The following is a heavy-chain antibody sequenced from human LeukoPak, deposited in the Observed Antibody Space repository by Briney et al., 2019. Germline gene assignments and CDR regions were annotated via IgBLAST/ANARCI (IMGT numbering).Heavy chain of an antibody. CDR3: AREQTYYFDY. V-gene: IGHV1-18*01. CDR2: ISAHNGNT. Sequence: ASVKVSCKASGYTFTSYGISWVRQAPGQGLEWMGWISAHNGNTNYTQKLQGRVTMTTDTSTSTAYMELRSLRSDDAAVYYCAREQTYYFDYWGQGTLVTVSS. J-gene: IGHJ4*02. CDR1: GYTFTSYG.